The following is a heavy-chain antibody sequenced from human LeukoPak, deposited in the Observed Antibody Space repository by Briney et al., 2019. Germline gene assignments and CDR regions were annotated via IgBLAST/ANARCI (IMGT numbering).Heavy chain of an antibody. CDR3: AKHLAPYRPFHD. Sequence: SETLSLTCTVSGASISTYYWTWVRQPPGKGLEWIGSMYTSVTTKYNPSLKSRGTISVDTSKNRSSLNLISVTAAVTAVYYCAKHLAPYRPFHDWGQGSLVTVSS. CDR1: GASISTYY. J-gene: IGHJ4*02. CDR2: MYTSVTT. D-gene: IGHD1-14*01. V-gene: IGHV4-4*09.